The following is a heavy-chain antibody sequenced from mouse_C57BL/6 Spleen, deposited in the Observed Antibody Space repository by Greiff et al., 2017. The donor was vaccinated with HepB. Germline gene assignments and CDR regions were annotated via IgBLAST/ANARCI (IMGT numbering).Heavy chain of an antibody. J-gene: IGHJ4*01. V-gene: IGHV3-6*01. CDR2: ISYDGRN. CDR1: GYSITSGYY. Sequence: EVQLKESGPGLVKPSQSLSLTCSVTGYSITSGYYWNWIRQFPGNKLEWMGYISYDGRNNYNPSLKNRISITRDTSKNQFFLKLNSVTTEDTATYYCARDRRYYSNPSPMDYWGQGTSVTVSS. D-gene: IGHD2-5*01. CDR3: ARDRRYYSNPSPMDY.